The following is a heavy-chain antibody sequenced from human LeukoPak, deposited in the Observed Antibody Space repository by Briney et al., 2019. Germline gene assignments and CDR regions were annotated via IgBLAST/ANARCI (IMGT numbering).Heavy chain of an antibody. CDR1: GYSISSGYY. CDR2: IYHSGST. J-gene: IGHJ6*03. CDR3: ARQSGDSRYYYYMDV. V-gene: IGHV4-38-2*01. Sequence: PSETLSLTCSVSGYSISSGYYWGWIRQPPGKGLEWIGSIYHSGSTHYNPSLKSRVTILVDTSKNQFSLKLSSVTAADTAVHYCARQSGDSRYYYYMDVWGKGTTVTVSS. D-gene: IGHD4-17*01.